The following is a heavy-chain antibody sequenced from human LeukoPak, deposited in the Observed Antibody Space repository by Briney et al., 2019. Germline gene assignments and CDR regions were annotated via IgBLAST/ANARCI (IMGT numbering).Heavy chain of an antibody. V-gene: IGHV4-59*12. CDR3: AREAFQLRYFDSRSGYYMDV. Sequence: SETLSLTCTVSGGSISSYYWSWIRQPPGKGLEWIGYMYYSGSPNYNPSLKSRVTISVDTSKNQFSLKLSSVTAADTAVYYCAREAFQLRYFDSRSGYYMDVWGEGTTVTVSS. CDR2: MYYSGSP. CDR1: GGSISSYY. J-gene: IGHJ6*03. D-gene: IGHD3-9*01.